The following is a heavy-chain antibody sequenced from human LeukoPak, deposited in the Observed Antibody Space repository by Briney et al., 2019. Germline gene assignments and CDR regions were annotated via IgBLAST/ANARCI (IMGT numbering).Heavy chain of an antibody. CDR1: GFTFTGHT. CDR2: IGGRDDRT. Sequence: GGSLRLSCAASGFTFTGHTMTWLRQAPGKGLEWVSIIGGRDDRTYYADSVEGRFTISRGNSKNILYLQMNSLRAEDTAVYYCAKDPNPLYDFWSGYKWGQGTLVTVSS. J-gene: IGHJ4*02. CDR3: AKDPNPLYDFWSGYK. V-gene: IGHV3-23*01. D-gene: IGHD3-3*01.